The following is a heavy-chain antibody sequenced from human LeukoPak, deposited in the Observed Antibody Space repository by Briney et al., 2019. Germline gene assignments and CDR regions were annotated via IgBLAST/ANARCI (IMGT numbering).Heavy chain of an antibody. V-gene: IGHV4-59*01. CDR2: ISYSGYT. CDR1: GASIRSYY. Sequence: SETLSLTCTVSGASIRSYYWSWIRQAPGKGLEWVGFISYSGYTSYSPSLKSRVAISVDTSKSQFSLRLTSMTVADTAIYYCARGRNDNGGMFFDSWAQGTLVTVSS. J-gene: IGHJ4*02. CDR3: ARGRNDNGGMFFDS. D-gene: IGHD4-23*01.